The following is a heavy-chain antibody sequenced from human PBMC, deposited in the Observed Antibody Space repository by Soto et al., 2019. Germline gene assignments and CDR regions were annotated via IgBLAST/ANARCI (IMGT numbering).Heavy chain of an antibody. CDR1: GFSLSTSGMC. Sequence: SGPTLVNPTQTLTLTCTFSGFSLSTSGMCVSWIRQPPGKALEWLALIDWDDDKYYSTSLKTRLTISKDNSKNQVVLTMTNMDPVDTATYYCARTQYSGSYQGFDYWGQGTLVTVSS. V-gene: IGHV2-70*01. D-gene: IGHD1-26*01. CDR2: IDWDDDK. CDR3: ARTQYSGSYQGFDY. J-gene: IGHJ4*02.